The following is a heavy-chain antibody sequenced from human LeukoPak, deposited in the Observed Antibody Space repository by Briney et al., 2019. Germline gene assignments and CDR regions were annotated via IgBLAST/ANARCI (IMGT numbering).Heavy chain of an antibody. J-gene: IGHJ4*02. V-gene: IGHV3-30*18. D-gene: IGHD6-19*01. CDR1: GFTFSSYG. CDR2: ISYDGSNK. CDR3: AKDSGHSSGWYSVGFDY. Sequence: GGSLRLSCAASGFTFSSYGVHWVRQAPGKGLEWVAVISYDGSNKYYADSVKGRFTISRDNSKNTLYLQMNSLRAEDTAVYYCAKDSGHSSGWYSVGFDYWGQGTLVTVSS.